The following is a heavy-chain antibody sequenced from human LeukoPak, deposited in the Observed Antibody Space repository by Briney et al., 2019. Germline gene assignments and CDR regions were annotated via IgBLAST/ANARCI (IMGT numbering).Heavy chain of an antibody. CDR2: IYYNGST. J-gene: IGHJ4*02. CDR3: ARRWGSRRELWWYD. V-gene: IGHV4-39*01. Sequence: SETLSLTCTVSGGSISSSSYYWGWIRQPPGKGLEWIGSIYYNGSTYYNPSLKSRVTISVDTSKNQFSLKLSSVTAADTAVYYCARRWGSRRELWWYDWGQGTLVTVSS. D-gene: IGHD2-21*01. CDR1: GGSISSSSYY.